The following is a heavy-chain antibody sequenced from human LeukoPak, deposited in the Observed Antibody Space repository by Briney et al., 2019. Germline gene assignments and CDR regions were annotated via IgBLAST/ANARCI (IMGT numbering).Heavy chain of an antibody. CDR1: GYTFTSYD. J-gene: IGHJ4*02. D-gene: IGHD6-13*01. CDR2: MNPNSGNT. CDR3: ARRYSLVAAGIHMRY. V-gene: IGHV1-8*01. Sequence: ASVKVSCKASGYTFTSYDINWVRQATGQGLEWMGWMNPNSGNTGYAQKFQGRVTMTRNTSISTAYMELSSLRSEDTAVYYCARRYSLVAAGIHMRYWGQGTLVTVSS.